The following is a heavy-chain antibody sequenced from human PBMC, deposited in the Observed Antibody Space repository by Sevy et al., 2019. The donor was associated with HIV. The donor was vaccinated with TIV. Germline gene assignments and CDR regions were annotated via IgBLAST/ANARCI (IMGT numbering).Heavy chain of an antibody. CDR1: GYRFTSYW. V-gene: IGHV5-51*01. D-gene: IGHD3-22*01. Sequence: GESLKISCKASGYRFTSYWIAWVRQMPGKGLEWMGIIYPDDSDIGYSPSLQGQFTISVDKSIGTAYLQWSSLKASDTAMYFCARRGYDSTGYPQYYFDNWGQGTLVTVSS. CDR3: ARRGYDSTGYPQYYFDN. J-gene: IGHJ4*02. CDR2: IYPDDSDI.